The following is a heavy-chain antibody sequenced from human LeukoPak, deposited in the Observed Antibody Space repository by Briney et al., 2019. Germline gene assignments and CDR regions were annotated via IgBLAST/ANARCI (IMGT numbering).Heavy chain of an antibody. D-gene: IGHD3-3*01. CDR1: GYSISSGYY. CDR3: ASFLYYDFWSGYYRFDY. V-gene: IGHV4-38-2*01. J-gene: IGHJ4*02. Sequence: PSETLSLTCAVSGYSISSGYYWGWIRQPPGKGLWGIGSIYHSGSTYYNPSLKSRVTISVDTSKNQFSLKLSSVTAADTAVYYCASFLYYDFWSGYYRFDYWGQGTLVTVSS. CDR2: IYHSGST.